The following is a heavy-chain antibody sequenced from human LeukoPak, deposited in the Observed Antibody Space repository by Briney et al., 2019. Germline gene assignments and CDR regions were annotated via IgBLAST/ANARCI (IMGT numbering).Heavy chain of an antibody. D-gene: IGHD3-22*01. Sequence: SETLSLTCAVSGGSISSGGYSWSWIRQPPGKGLEWIGYIYHSGSTYYNPSLKSRVTISVDRSKNQFSLKLSSVTAADTAVYYCARDDSSGYDDAFDIWGQGTMVTVSS. V-gene: IGHV4-30-2*01. CDR1: GGSISSGGYS. CDR2: IYHSGST. J-gene: IGHJ3*02. CDR3: ARDDSSGYDDAFDI.